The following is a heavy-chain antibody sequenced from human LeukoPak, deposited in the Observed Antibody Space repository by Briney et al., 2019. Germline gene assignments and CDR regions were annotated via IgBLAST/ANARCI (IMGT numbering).Heavy chain of an antibody. CDR2: ISRGSSYI. CDR1: EFTFSSYS. D-gene: IGHD3-10*01. Sequence: PGGSLRLSCAASEFTFSSYSMNWVRQAPGKGLEWVSSISRGSSYIYYTDSVKGRFTISRDDAKNSLYLQMNSLRAEDTAVCYCASGIYYASVHTWSPIWGQGTLVTVSS. V-gene: IGHV3-21*01. CDR3: ASGIYYASVHTWSPI. J-gene: IGHJ4*02.